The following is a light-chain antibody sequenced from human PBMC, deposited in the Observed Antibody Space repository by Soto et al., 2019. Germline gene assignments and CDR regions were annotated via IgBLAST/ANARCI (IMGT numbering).Light chain of an antibody. V-gene: IGLV1-51*01. Sequence: QSVLTQPPSVSAAPGQKVTLSCSGSSANIGSKYVSWYQQVPGTAPKLLIYEDHKRPSESPDRFSGSKSGTSATLDSTGLQIGDEADYYCGSWEGSLTAGVFGGGTQLTVL. CDR2: EDH. CDR3: GSWEGSLTAGV. J-gene: IGLJ3*02. CDR1: SANIGSKY.